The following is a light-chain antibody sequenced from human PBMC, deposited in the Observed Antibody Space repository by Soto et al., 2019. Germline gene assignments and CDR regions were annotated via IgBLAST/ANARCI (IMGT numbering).Light chain of an antibody. CDR2: GNS. Sequence: QPVLTQPPSVYGAPGHRVTISCTGSSSNIGAGYDVHWYQQLPGTAPKLLIYGNSNRPSGVPDRFSGSKSGTSASLAITGLQAEDEADYYCQSYDSSLSALFGGGTKLTVL. J-gene: IGLJ3*02. CDR1: SSNIGAGYD. CDR3: QSYDSSLSAL. V-gene: IGLV1-40*01.